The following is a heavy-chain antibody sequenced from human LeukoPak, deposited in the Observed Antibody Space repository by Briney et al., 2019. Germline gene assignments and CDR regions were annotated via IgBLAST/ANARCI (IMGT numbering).Heavy chain of an antibody. V-gene: IGHV1-2*04. Sequence: ASVKVSCKASGYTFTDYYMHWVQQAPGQGLEWMGWINPNNGGTNYAQKFQAWVTMTRDTSITTAYMELSRLRSDDTAVYYCARGSVTDSLDYWGQGTLVTVSS. CDR3: ARGSVTDSLDY. D-gene: IGHD2-21*02. CDR2: INPNNGGT. CDR1: GYTFTDYY. J-gene: IGHJ4*02.